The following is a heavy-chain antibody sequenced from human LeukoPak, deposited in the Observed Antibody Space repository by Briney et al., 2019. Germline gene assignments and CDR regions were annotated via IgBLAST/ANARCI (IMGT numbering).Heavy chain of an antibody. CDR1: GGSISNYY. CDR3: TRTGGGSCSGGGCYLLYGVDV. V-gene: IGHV4-59*12. J-gene: IGHJ6*02. CDR2: IHYSGGT. Sequence: SETLSLTCSVSGGSISNYYWSWIRQPPGKGLEWIGHIHYSGGTNYNPSLESRVTISVDTYTNQLSLKLSSVTAADTAVYFCTRTGGGSCSGGGCYLLYGVDVWGQGTTVTVSS. D-gene: IGHD2-15*01.